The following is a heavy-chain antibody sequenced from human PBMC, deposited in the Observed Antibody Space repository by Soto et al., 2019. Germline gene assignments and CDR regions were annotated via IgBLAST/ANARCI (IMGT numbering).Heavy chain of an antibody. CDR3: AREIVVSARWFDP. Sequence: QVQLQESGPGLVKPSQTLSLTCTVSGASISSGGHYWSWIRQHPGKGLEWIGYIYYSGSTYYNPSLNSRLIISVDTSKNQFSLKLNSVTAADTAVYYCAREIVVSARWFDPWGQGTLVTVSS. J-gene: IGHJ5*02. D-gene: IGHD3-22*01. V-gene: IGHV4-31*03. CDR2: IYYSGST. CDR1: GASISSGGHY.